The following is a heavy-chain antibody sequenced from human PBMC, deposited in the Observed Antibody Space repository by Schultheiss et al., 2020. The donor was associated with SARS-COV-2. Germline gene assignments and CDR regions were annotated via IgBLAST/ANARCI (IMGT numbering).Heavy chain of an antibody. CDR1: GGSFSGYY. V-gene: IGHV4-34*01. CDR2: IYYSGST. J-gene: IGHJ4*02. Sequence: SQTLSLTCAVYGGSFSGYYWSWIRQPPGKGLEWIGSIYYSGSTYYNPSLKSRVTISVDTSKNQFSLKLSSVTAADTAVYYCARVYCSSTSCYGLVFDYWGQGTLVTVSS. D-gene: IGHD2-2*01. CDR3: ARVYCSSTSCYGLVFDY.